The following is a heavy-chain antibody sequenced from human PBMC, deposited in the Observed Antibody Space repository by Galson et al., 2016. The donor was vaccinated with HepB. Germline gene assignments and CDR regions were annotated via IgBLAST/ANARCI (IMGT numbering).Heavy chain of an antibody. Sequence: SLRLSCAASGFTFSSYWMHWVRQAPGKGLVWVSGINSDGSSTRYADSVKGRFTISRDNAKNTLYLQMNSLRDEETAVYYCAKGRTGRTGPVEYWGKGTLVTVPS. CDR3: AKGRTGRTGPVEY. V-gene: IGHV3-74*01. D-gene: IGHD1-1*01. CDR2: INSDGSST. J-gene: IGHJ4*02. CDR1: GFTFSSYW.